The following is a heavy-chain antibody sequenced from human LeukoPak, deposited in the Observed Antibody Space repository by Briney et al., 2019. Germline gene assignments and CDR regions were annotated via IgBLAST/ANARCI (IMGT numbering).Heavy chain of an antibody. V-gene: IGHV4-59*08. CDR1: GGSISSYY. J-gene: IGHJ4*02. Sequence: KPSETLSLTCTVSGGSISSYYWSWIRQPPGKGLEWIGYIYYSGSTNYNPSLKSRVTISVDTSKNQFSLKLSSVTAADTAVYYCARYYCTNGVCYQFDYWGQGTLVTVSS. CDR2: IYYSGST. CDR3: ARYYCTNGVCYQFDY. D-gene: IGHD2-8*01.